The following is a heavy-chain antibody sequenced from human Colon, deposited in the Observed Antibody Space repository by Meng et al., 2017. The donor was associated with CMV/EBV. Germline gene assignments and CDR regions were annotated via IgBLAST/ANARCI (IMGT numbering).Heavy chain of an antibody. CDR2: ISGSGDIT. CDR1: GVTFRNSA. J-gene: IGHJ4*02. D-gene: IGHD3-3*01. CDR3: AKVHDFWSGFYEFDY. V-gene: IGHV3-23*01. Sequence: SGVTFRNSAMSWVRQAPGKGLEWVSTISGSGDITYYVDSVKGRFTLSRDNSKNTLYLQMNSLRAEDTALYYCAKVHDFWSGFYEFDYWGQGTLVTVSS.